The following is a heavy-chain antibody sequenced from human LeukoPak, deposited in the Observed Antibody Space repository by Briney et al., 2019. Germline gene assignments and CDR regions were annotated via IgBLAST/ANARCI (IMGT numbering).Heavy chain of an antibody. CDR3: AREGLIAVAGTSWFDP. V-gene: IGHV1-2*02. D-gene: IGHD6-19*01. CDR2: INPKSGAT. Sequence: ASVKVSCKTSEYSFIDYYIHWVRQAPGQGLEWMGWINPKSGATNYAQKFQGRVTMTRDTSISTAYMEVSRLRSDDTAVYYCAREGLIAVAGTSWFDPWGQGTLVTVSS. CDR1: EYSFIDYY. J-gene: IGHJ5*02.